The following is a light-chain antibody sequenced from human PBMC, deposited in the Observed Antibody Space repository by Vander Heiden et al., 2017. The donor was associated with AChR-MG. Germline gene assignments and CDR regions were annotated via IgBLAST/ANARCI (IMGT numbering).Light chain of an antibody. V-gene: IGKV1-5*03. CDR1: QSISNW. J-gene: IGKJ2*03. CDR3: QRYTGYRYS. Sequence: DIQMTQSPSTLSASVGDRVTITCRASQSISNWLAWYQQKPGKAPKLLIYKASSLETGVPSRFSGSGSGTEFTLTISSLQPDDSATYYCQRYTGYRYSFAQGTKLEIK. CDR2: KAS.